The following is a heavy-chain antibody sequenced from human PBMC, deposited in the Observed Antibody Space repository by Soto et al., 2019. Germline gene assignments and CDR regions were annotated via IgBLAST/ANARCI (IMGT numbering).Heavy chain of an antibody. CDR3: ARMSYYYDKWYFDL. V-gene: IGHV4-30-4*01. CDR1: GDSINNNDYY. CDR2: VYYSGST. D-gene: IGHD3-22*01. J-gene: IGHJ2*01. Sequence: QLHESGPGVVKPSETLSLTCTVSGDSINNNDYYWNWIRQTPGKGLEWIGYVYYSGSTYYIPSLKGRLSMSVDTSKNQFSLKLSSVTAADTAIYYCARMSYYYDKWYFDLWGRGTLVTVSS.